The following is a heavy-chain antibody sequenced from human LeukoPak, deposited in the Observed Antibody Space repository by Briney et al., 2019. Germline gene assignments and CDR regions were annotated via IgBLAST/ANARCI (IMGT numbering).Heavy chain of an antibody. J-gene: IGHJ4*02. Sequence: SETLSLTCTVSGGSISSGDYYWSWIRQPPGKGLEWIGYIYYSGSTYYNPSLKSRVTISVDTSKNQFSLKLSSVTAADTAVYYCARGLNYYGSGSHRDYWGQGTLVTVSS. CDR2: IYYSGST. CDR1: GGSISSGDYY. D-gene: IGHD3-10*01. V-gene: IGHV4-30-4*01. CDR3: ARGLNYYGSGSHRDY.